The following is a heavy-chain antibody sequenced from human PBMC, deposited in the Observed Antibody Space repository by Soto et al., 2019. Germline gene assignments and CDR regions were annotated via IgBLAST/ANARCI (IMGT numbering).Heavy chain of an antibody. CDR2: ISGSGVST. CDR3: AKSPGMYYYDSSGYYHYDY. CDR1: GFTCSSYA. V-gene: IGHV3-23*01. D-gene: IGHD3-22*01. J-gene: IGHJ4*02. Sequence: PGESLKISCAASGFTCSSYAMSWVRQAPGKGLEWVSAISGSGVSTYYADSVKGRFTISRDNSKNTLYLQMNSLRAEDTAVYYCAKSPGMYYYDSSGYYHYDYWGQGTLVTVSS.